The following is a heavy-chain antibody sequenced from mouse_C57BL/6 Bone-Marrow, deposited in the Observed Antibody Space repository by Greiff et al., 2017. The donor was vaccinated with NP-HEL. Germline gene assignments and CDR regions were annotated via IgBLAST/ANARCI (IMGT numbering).Heavy chain of an antibody. CDR2: IYPGGGYT. CDR3: ARWGSSGWDY. Sequence: QVQLQQSGAELVRPGTSVKMSCKASGYTFTNYWIGWAKQRPGHGLERIGDIYPGGGYTNYNEKFKGKATLTADKSSSTAYMQFSSLTSEDSAIYYCARWGSSGWDYWGQGTTLTVSS. V-gene: IGHV1-63*01. J-gene: IGHJ2*01. D-gene: IGHD3-2*02. CDR1: GYTFTNYW.